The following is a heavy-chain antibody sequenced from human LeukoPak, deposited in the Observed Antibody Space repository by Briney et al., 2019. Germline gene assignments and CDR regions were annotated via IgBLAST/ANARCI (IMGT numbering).Heavy chain of an antibody. V-gene: IGHV4-59*01. CDR1: GGSISSYY. D-gene: IGHD2/OR15-2a*01. J-gene: IGHJ5*02. CDR2: IYYSGRT. CDR3: ARNKNADKNRAPNGFAP. Sequence: SETLSLTCTVSGGSISSYYWSWLRQPPGKGLEWIGYIYYSGRTNYNPSLKSRVTISVDTSKNQFSLKLSSVTAADTAVYYCARNKNADKNRAPNGFAPWARGPRVPVPP.